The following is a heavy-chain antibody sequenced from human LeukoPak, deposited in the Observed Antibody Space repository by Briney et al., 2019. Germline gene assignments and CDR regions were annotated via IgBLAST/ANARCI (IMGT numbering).Heavy chain of an antibody. V-gene: IGHV3-23*01. D-gene: IGHD3-3*01. Sequence: GGSLRLSCAASGFIFSELAINWVRQTPGKGLEWVAGISGSGKTTFYADSVKGRFTISRDNSKNTVSLQMNSLRAQDTAVYFCAKQSNNFWDDYTVPPGFGMDVWGQGTTVTVSS. CDR1: GFIFSELA. CDR2: ISGSGKTT. CDR3: AKQSNNFWDDYTVPPGFGMDV. J-gene: IGHJ6*02.